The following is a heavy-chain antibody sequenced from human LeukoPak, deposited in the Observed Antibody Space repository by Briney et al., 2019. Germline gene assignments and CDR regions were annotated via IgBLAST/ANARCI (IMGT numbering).Heavy chain of an antibody. CDR3: ARVGSSGWYEGGSYYYYGMDV. CDR2: IYPGDSDT. CDR1: GYSFTSYW. J-gene: IGHJ6*02. D-gene: IGHD6-19*01. Sequence: PGESLKISCKGSGYSFTSYWIGWVRQMPGKGLEWMGIIYPGDSDTRYSPSFQGQVTISADKSISTAYLQWSSLKASDTAMYYCARVGSSGWYEGGSYYYYGMDVWGQGTTVTVSS. V-gene: IGHV5-51*01.